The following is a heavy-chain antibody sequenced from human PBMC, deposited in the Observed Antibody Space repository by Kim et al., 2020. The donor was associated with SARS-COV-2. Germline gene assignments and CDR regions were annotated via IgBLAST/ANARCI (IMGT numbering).Heavy chain of an antibody. V-gene: IGHV1-3*01. Sequence: QKFEVRVTFTRDTSASTVHMELSNLRSEDTAIYYCARDHMQYGYGWRDFDYWGQGTLVTVSS. D-gene: IGHD2-2*03. CDR3: ARDHMQYGYGWRDFDY. J-gene: IGHJ4*02.